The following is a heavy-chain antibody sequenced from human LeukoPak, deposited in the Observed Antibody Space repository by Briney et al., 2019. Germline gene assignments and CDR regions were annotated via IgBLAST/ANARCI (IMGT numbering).Heavy chain of an antibody. CDR3: PGNYYGSGSYADFDY. Sequence: GGSLRLSCAASGFTFSGSALHWVRQASGKGLEWVGRIRSTANGYATAYAASVRGRFTISRDDSKNTAYLQMDSLKTEDTAVYYCPGNYYGSGSYADFDYWGQGTLVTVSS. J-gene: IGHJ4*02. CDR2: IRSTANGYAT. CDR1: GFTFSGSA. D-gene: IGHD3-10*01. V-gene: IGHV3-73*01.